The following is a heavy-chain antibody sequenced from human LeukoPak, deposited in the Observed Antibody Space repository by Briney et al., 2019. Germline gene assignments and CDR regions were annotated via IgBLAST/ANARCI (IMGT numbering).Heavy chain of an antibody. CDR3: ARVFGGTRFDP. J-gene: IGHJ5*02. D-gene: IGHD3-10*01. Sequence: GGSLRLSCAASGFTFSNYAMSWVRQAPGKGLEWVSGINWNGGSTGYADSVKGRFTISRDNAKNSLYLQMNSLRAEDTALYHCARVFGGTRFDPWGQGTLVTVSS. CDR1: GFTFSNYA. CDR2: INWNGGST. V-gene: IGHV3-20*01.